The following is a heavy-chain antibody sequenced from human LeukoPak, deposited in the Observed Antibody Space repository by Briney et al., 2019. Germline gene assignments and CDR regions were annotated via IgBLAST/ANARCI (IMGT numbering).Heavy chain of an antibody. D-gene: IGHD5-18*01. CDR1: GFTFSSYA. J-gene: IGHJ4*02. V-gene: IGHV3-23*01. CDR2: ISGSGGRT. CDR3: AKAYSYVWPRMIFDY. Sequence: GGSLRLSCAASGFTFSSYAMSWVRQAPGKGLEWVSAISGSGGRTYYADSVKGRFTISRDNSKNTLYLQMNSLRAEDTAVYYCAKAYSYVWPRMIFDYWRQGTLVSDSS.